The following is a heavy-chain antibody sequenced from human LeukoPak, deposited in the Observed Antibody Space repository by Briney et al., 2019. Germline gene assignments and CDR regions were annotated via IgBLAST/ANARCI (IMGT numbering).Heavy chain of an antibody. CDR1: GGSISSSSYY. V-gene: IGHV4-39*01. J-gene: IGHJ4*02. CDR3: ARGQWELAHDY. Sequence: PSETLSLTCTVSGGSISSSSYYWGRIPQPPGKGLEWIGSIYYSGSTYYNPSLKSRVTISVDTSKNQFSLKLSSVTAADTAVYYCARGQWELAHDYWGQGTLVTVSS. CDR2: IYYSGST. D-gene: IGHD1-26*01.